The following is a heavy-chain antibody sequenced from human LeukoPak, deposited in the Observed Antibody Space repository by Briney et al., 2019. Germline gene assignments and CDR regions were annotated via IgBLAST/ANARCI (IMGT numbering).Heavy chain of an antibody. D-gene: IGHD2-15*01. CDR3: AKVRVGTAHFDY. Sequence: GGSLRLSCAASGFTVSSNYMSWVRQAPGKGLEWLAYISSSTTTIYYADSVKGRFTISRDNSKNTLYLQMNSLRPEDMAVYYCAKVRVGTAHFDYWGQGTLVTVSS. V-gene: IGHV3-48*01. CDR2: ISSSTTTI. CDR1: GFTVSSNY. J-gene: IGHJ4*02.